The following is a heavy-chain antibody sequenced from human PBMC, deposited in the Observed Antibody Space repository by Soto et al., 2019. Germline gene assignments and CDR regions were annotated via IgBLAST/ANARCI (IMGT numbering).Heavy chain of an antibody. CDR1: GDSISSHRYY. CDR2: IYYSGRT. V-gene: IGHV4-39*01. CDR3: ASFCSGGNCYASIYFDD. Sequence: QLQLLESGPRLVKPSETLSLTCTVSGDSISSHRYYWGWIRQPPGRGLEWIGSIYYSGRTYHSPSLKGRGTVSLDTSKNQFSLRLSSVTAADTAIYFCASFCSGGNCYASIYFDDWGQGTLVTVSS. J-gene: IGHJ4*02. D-gene: IGHD2-15*01.